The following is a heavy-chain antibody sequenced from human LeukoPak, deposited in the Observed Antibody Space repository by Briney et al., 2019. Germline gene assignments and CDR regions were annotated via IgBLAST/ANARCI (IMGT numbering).Heavy chain of an antibody. CDR3: ARGGYEARSYYFDY. Sequence: SETLSLTCAVYGGSFSGYYWSWIRQPPGKGLEWIGEINHSGSTNYNPSLKSRVTISVDTSKNQFSLELSSVTAADTAVYYCARGGYEARSYYFDYWGQGILVTVSS. V-gene: IGHV4-34*01. J-gene: IGHJ4*02. CDR2: INHSGST. CDR1: GGSFSGYY. D-gene: IGHD5-12*01.